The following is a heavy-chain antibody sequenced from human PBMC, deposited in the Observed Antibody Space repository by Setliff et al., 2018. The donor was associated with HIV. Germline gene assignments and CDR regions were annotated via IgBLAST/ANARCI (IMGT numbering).Heavy chain of an antibody. V-gene: IGHV4-59*01. CDR1: GGPINSYY. D-gene: IGHD2-15*01. CDR3: ARWGASGGRPDWHAFDM. J-gene: IGHJ3*02. Sequence: SETLSLTCTVSGGPINSYYWNWIRQSPGKGLEWIGYIGYNGDTSYNPSLNSRVTLSVDRSKNQFSLKLSSVSAADTAVYFCARWGASGGRPDWHAFDMWGQGTMVTVSS. CDR2: IGYNGDT.